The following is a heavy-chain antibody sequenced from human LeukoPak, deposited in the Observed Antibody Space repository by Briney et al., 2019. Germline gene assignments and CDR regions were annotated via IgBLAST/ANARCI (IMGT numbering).Heavy chain of an antibody. CDR2: IKKDGSEK. J-gene: IGHJ4*02. D-gene: IGHD1-26*01. CDR3: ARAPKWELLLVDY. V-gene: IGHV3-7*01. CDR1: GFTFSSYW. Sequence: PGGSLRLSCAASGFTFSSYWMSWVRQAPGKGLEWVANIKKDGSEKYYVDSVKGRFTISRDNAKNTLYLQMNSLRAEDTAVYYCARAPKWELLLVDYWGQGTLVTVSS.